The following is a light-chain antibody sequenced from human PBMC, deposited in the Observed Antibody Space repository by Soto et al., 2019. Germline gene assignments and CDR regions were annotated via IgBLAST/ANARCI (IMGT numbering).Light chain of an antibody. CDR2: GAT. CDR3: QQFDISPFT. CDR1: QSVSSTY. J-gene: IGKJ3*01. Sequence: EIVLTQSPGTLSLSPGERATLSCSASQSVSSTYVAWYQQKPGQAPRLLISGATRRATGIPDRFSVSGSGTDFTLTIRRLEPEDFAVYYCQQFDISPFTFGPGTKVDIK. V-gene: IGKV3-20*01.